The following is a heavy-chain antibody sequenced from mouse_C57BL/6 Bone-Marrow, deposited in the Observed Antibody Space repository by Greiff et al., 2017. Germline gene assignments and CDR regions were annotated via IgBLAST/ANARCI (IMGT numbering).Heavy chain of an antibody. CDR1: GYTFTSYW. CDR2: INPSSGYT. D-gene: IGHD2-5*01. Sequence: QVQLQQSGAELAKPGASVKLSCKASGYTFTSYWMHWVKQRPGQGLEWIGYINPSSGYTKYNQKFKDKATLTADKSSSTAYMQLSSLTYEDSAVYYCARSNYNNYEVFAYWGQGTLVTVTA. CDR3: ARSNYNNYEVFAY. J-gene: IGHJ3*01. V-gene: IGHV1-7*01.